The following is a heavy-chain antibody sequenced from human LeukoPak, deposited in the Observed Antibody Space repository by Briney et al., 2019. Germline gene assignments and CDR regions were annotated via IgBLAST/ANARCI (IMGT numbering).Heavy chain of an antibody. CDR2: IYYSGGT. CDR3: ARSRSYYDFWSGPEDWFDP. D-gene: IGHD3-3*01. V-gene: IGHV4-59*08. CDR1: GGSISSYY. J-gene: IGHJ5*02. Sequence: SETLSLTCTVSGGSISSYYWGWIRQPPGKGLEWIGYIYYSGGTNYNPSLKSRVTISVDTSKNQFSLKLSSVTAADTAVYYCARSRSYYDFWSGPEDWFDPWGQGTLVTVSS.